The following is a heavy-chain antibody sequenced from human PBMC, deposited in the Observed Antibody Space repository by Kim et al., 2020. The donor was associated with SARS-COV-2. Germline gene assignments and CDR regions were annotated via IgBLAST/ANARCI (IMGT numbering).Heavy chain of an antibody. Sequence: GGSLRLSCAASGFTFSSYAMSWVRQAPGKGLEWVSAISGSGGSTYYADSVKGRFTISRDNSKNTLYLQMNSLRAEDTAVYYCAKAGGYYYGSGSYSAYWGQGTLVTVSS. CDR2: ISGSGGST. D-gene: IGHD3-10*01. CDR1: GFTFSSYA. J-gene: IGHJ4*02. CDR3: AKAGGYYYGSGSYSAY. V-gene: IGHV3-23*01.